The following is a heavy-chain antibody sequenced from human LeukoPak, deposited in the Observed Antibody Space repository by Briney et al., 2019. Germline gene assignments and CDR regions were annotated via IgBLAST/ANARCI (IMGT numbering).Heavy chain of an antibody. CDR2: ITSSSSYI. CDR3: ARDSSGWFFFDY. CDR1: GFTFSSYS. Sequence: GGSLRLSCAASGFTFSSYSMNWVRQAPGKGLEWVSSITSSSSYIYYADSVKGRFTISRDNAKNSLYLQMNSLRAEDTAVYYCARDSSGWFFFDYWGQGTLVTVSS. J-gene: IGHJ4*02. D-gene: IGHD6-19*01. V-gene: IGHV3-21*01.